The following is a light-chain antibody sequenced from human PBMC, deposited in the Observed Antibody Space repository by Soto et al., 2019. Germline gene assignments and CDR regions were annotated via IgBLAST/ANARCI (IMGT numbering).Light chain of an antibody. CDR3: SSYSISTAYL. V-gene: IGLV2-14*01. CDR1: SSDVGGYDY. CDR2: EVS. J-gene: IGLJ1*01. Sequence: QSALTQPASVSGSPGQSITISCTGTSSDVGGYDYVSWYQLHPGKAPKLMVFEVSNRPSGVSYRFSGSKSGNTASLTISGLQAEDEADYFCSSYSISTAYLFGTGTQVTV.